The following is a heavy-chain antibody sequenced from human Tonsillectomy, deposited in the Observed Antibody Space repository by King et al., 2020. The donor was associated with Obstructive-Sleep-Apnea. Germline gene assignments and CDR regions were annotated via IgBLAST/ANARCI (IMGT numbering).Heavy chain of an antibody. CDR2: IYPSDSYT. D-gene: IGHD6-19*01. CDR3: ARDSSGWLGGY. Sequence: QLVQSGAEVKKPGESLRISCKGSGYTFTSYWFSWVRQMPGKRLEWMGRIYPSDSYTKYSPSFQGHVTISVDKSISTAYLQWSSLGASDTATYYCARDSSGWLGGYWGQGTLVTVSS. CDR1: GYTFTSYW. V-gene: IGHV5-10-1*01. J-gene: IGHJ4*02.